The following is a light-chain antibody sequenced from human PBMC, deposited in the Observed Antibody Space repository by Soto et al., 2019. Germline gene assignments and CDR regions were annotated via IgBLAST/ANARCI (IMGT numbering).Light chain of an antibody. CDR3: CSYAGISTFVV. Sequence: QSALTQPASVSGSPGQSITISCTGTSSDVGSYNLVSWYQQHPGKAPKLMIYEGSERPSGVSNRFSGSKSGNTASLTISGLQAEDEADYYCCSYAGISTFVVFGGGTKVTVL. CDR1: SSDVGSYNL. J-gene: IGLJ2*01. CDR2: EGS. V-gene: IGLV2-23*03.